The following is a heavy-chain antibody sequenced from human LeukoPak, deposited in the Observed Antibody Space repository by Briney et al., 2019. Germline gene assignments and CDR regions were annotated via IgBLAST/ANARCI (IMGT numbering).Heavy chain of an antibody. CDR3: ARDRVGSGWPRPFYFEF. Sequence: GASVKVSCKPFGYTFTGYYLHWVRQAPGQAPEWMAWINPNTGATLYAQNFQGRVTLSRDTSINTAYMDLSSLRSDDTAVYYCARDRVGSGWPRPFYFEFWGQGTLVTVSS. CDR1: GYTFTGYY. CDR2: INPNTGAT. J-gene: IGHJ4*02. V-gene: IGHV1-2*02. D-gene: IGHD6-19*01.